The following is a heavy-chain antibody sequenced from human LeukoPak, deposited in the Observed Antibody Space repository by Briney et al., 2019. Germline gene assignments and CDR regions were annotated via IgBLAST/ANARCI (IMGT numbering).Heavy chain of an antibody. CDR1: GFTFSSYA. CDR2: ISYDGSNK. D-gene: IGHD6-6*01. CDR3: ARVIAARPARRTYYYMDV. Sequence: PGGSLRLSCAASGFTFSSYAMHWVRQAPGKGLEWVAVISYDGSNKYYADSVKGRFTISRDNSKNTLYLQMNSLRAEDTAVYHCARVIAARPARRTYYYMDVWGKGTTVTVSS. V-gene: IGHV3-30*04. J-gene: IGHJ6*03.